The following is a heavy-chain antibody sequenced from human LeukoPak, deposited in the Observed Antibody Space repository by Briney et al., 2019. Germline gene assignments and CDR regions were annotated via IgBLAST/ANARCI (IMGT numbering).Heavy chain of an antibody. CDR1: GFTFSSYW. D-gene: IGHD3-3*01. J-gene: IGHJ4*02. V-gene: IGHV3-7*01. CDR2: IKQDGSEK. CDR3: ARETSDFWSGYFDY. Sequence: GGSLRLSCAASGFTFSSYWMSWVRQAPGKGLEWVANIKQDGSEKYDVDSVKGRFTISRDNAKNSLYLQMNSLRAEDTAVYYCARETSDFWSGYFDYWGQGTLVTVSS.